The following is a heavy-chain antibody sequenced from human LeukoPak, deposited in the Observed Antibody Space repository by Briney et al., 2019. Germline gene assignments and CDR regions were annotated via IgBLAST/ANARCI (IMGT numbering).Heavy chain of an antibody. CDR2: INTNTGNP. V-gene: IGHV7-4-1*02. D-gene: IGHD3-10*01. J-gene: IGHJ6*03. Sequence: GASVKVSCKASGYTFTSYAMNWVRQAPGQGLEWLGWINTNTGNPTYAQGFTGRFVFSLDTSVSTAYLQISSLKAEDTAVYYCARDQIDGSGSYYYYYYMDVWGKGTTVTVSS. CDR1: GYTFTSYA. CDR3: ARDQIDGSGSYYYYYYMDV.